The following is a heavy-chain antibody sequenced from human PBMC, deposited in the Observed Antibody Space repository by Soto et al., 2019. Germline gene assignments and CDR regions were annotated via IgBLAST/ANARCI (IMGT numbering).Heavy chain of an antibody. D-gene: IGHD6-19*01. V-gene: IGHV1-2*04. Sequence: GASVKCSCTSSGYTFTGYYMHWVRQAPGQGLEWMGWINPNSGGTNYAQKFQGWVTMTRDTSISTAYMELSRLRSDDTAVCYCARAGWLVTGYPYYAMDFWGQRTTVTVSS. CDR1: GYTFTGYY. J-gene: IGHJ6*02. CDR2: INPNSGGT. CDR3: ARAGWLVTGYPYYAMDF.